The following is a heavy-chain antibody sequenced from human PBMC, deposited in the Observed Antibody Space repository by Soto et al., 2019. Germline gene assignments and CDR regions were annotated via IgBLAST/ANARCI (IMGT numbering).Heavy chain of an antibody. D-gene: IGHD1-26*01. Sequence: EVKLLESGGGLVQPGGSLRLSCGVSGFTVTSNGVSWVRQAPGKGLEWVSAISPNGQGIWYADSVKGRFTISRDISRNTVFLQMDSLRGEDTAIYYCAKPQSGSYFAAFDVWGQGTTVTVS. V-gene: IGHV3-23*01. J-gene: IGHJ3*01. CDR3: AKPQSGSYFAAFDV. CDR2: ISPNGQGI. CDR1: GFTVTSNG.